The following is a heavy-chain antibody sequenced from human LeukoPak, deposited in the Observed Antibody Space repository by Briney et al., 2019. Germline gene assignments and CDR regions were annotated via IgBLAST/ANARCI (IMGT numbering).Heavy chain of an antibody. V-gene: IGHV1-18*04. CDR1: GYTFTSYG. Sequence: ASVKVSCKASGYTFTSYGISWVRHAPGQGLEWMGWISAYNGNTNYAQKLQGRVTMTTDTSTSTAYMELRSLRSDDTAVYYCARGVRDVDTAMIIDYWGQGTLVTVSS. CDR2: ISAYNGNT. J-gene: IGHJ4*02. CDR3: ARGVRDVDTAMIIDY. D-gene: IGHD5-18*01.